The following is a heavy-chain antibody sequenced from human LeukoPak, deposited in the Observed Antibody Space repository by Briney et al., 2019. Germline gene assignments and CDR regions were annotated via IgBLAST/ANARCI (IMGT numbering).Heavy chain of an antibody. CDR3: ARGGTEELDY. Sequence: HPGGSLRLSCAASGFTFSNYEMDWVRQAPGKGLEWASYISSSGTKIYYAESVKGRFIVSRDNAKSTMYLQMNSLTVEDTALYYCARGGTEELDYWGQGTLVAVSS. V-gene: IGHV3-48*03. CDR1: GFTFSNYE. CDR2: ISSSGTKI. J-gene: IGHJ4*02. D-gene: IGHD1-7*01.